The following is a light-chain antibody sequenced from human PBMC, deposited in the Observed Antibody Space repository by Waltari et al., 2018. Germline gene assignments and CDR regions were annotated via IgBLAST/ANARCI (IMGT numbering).Light chain of an antibody. V-gene: IGLV2-14*02. Sequence: QSALTQPASVSGSPGQSITISCTSASSDVGRYHLVSWYQQHPGKAPKLIIYEATKRPSGVSDRFSGSKSGYTASLTISGLQADDEADYYCCSYTSSSTPRLFGGGTKLTVL. CDR3: CSYTSSSTPRL. CDR1: SSDVGRYHL. CDR2: EAT. J-gene: IGLJ3*02.